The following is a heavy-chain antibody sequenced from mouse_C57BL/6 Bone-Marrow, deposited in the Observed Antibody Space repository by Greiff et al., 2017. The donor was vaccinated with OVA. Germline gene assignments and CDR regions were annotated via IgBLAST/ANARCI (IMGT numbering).Heavy chain of an antibody. J-gene: IGHJ3*01. Sequence: QVQLQQSGAELVRPGASVTLSCKASGYTFTDYEMHWVKQTPVHGLEWIGAIDPETGGTAYNQKFKGKAILTADKSSSTAYLELRILTSEDSAVYYCTLHYYGSSPFAYWGQGTLVTVSA. V-gene: IGHV1-15*01. CDR1: GYTFTDYE. CDR2: IDPETGGT. CDR3: TLHYYGSSPFAY. D-gene: IGHD1-1*01.